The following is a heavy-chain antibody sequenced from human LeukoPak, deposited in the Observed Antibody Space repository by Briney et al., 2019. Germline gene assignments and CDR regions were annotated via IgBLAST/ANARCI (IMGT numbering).Heavy chain of an antibody. V-gene: IGHV3-53*01. CDR1: GFTVSSNY. D-gene: IGHD4-23*01. CDR2: IYTGGST. J-gene: IGHJ4*02. Sequence: GGSLRLSCAASGFTVSSNYMSWVRQAPGKGLEWVSVIYTGGSTYYADSVEDRFIISRDNSKNTLYLQMNSLRGEDTAVYYCARGRPHGNDYWGQGTLVTVSS. CDR3: ARGRPHGNDY.